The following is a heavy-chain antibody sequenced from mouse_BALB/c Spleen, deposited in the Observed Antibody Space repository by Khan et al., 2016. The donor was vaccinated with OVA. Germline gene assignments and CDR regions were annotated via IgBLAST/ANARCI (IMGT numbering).Heavy chain of an antibody. J-gene: IGHJ3*01. Sequence: VQLQQSGPDLVKPGASVKISCKASGYSFTVYYMIWVKQSHGKSPEWIGRVNPNNGDTNYNQKFKDKAILTVDKSSTTAYMELRSLTSEDSAVFYCARWYEFFAHWGQGTLVTVSA. CDR2: VNPNNGDT. D-gene: IGHD2-14*01. CDR1: GYSFTVYY. V-gene: IGHV1-26*01. CDR3: ARWYEFFAH.